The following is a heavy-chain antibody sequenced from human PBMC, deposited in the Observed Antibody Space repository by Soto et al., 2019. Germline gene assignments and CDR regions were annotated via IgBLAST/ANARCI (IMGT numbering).Heavy chain of an antibody. D-gene: IGHD1-26*01. Sequence: GGSLRLSCAASGFTFSSYSMNWVRQAPGKGLEWVSSISSSSSYIYYADSVKGRFTISRDNAKNSLYLQMNSLRAEDTAVYYCASANNSGSYLRVDYWGQGTLVTVSS. CDR3: ASANNSGSYLRVDY. CDR1: GFTFSSYS. CDR2: ISSSSSYI. J-gene: IGHJ4*02. V-gene: IGHV3-21*01.